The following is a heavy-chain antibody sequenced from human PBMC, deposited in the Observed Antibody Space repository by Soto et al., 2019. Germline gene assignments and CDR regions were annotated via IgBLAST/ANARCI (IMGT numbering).Heavy chain of an antibody. CDR3: ASPVYYYDSSGYSPYYFDY. V-gene: IGHV1-69*13. Sequence: SVKVSCKASGGTFSSYAISWVRQAPGQGLEWMGGIIPIFGTANYAQKFQGRVTITADESTSTAYMELSSLRSEDTAVYYCASPVYYYDSSGYSPYYFDYWGQGTLVTVSS. CDR2: IIPIFGTA. J-gene: IGHJ4*02. CDR1: GGTFSSYA. D-gene: IGHD3-22*01.